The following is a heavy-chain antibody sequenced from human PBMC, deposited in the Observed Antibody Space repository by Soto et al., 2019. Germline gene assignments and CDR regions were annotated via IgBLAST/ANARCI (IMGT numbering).Heavy chain of an antibody. D-gene: IGHD3-16*01. CDR1: GGSISNNY. V-gene: IGHV4-59*01. J-gene: IGHJ5*02. Sequence: PSETLSLTCSVSGGSISNNYWSWIRRSPGKGLEWLGYVHYTGSTKYNPSFMSRVTMSVDTSKNQFSLNLRYVSAADTAIYYCVRVAGVMEWYEYFDPWGRGTLVTVSS. CDR3: VRVAGVMEWYEYFDP. CDR2: VHYTGST.